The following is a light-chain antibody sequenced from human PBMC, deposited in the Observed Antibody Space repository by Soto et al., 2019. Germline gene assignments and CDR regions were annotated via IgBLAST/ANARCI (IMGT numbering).Light chain of an antibody. V-gene: IGLV2-11*01. J-gene: IGLJ1*01. CDR1: TSDIGAYDY. Sequence: QSVLIQPPSMSGSPGQSVTISCTGTTSDIGAYDYVSCFQHHPGTVPKPMIYSVNSRPSGVPDRFSDSKSANPASMTISGLQPGDGADFFCLSYSRSATSVLGNGTKGTV. CDR2: SVN. CDR3: LSYSRSATSV.